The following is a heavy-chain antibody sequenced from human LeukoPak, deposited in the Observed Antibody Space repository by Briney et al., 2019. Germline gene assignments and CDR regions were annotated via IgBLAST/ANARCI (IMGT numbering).Heavy chain of an antibody. CDR2: ISSSSSTM. CDR1: GFTLSRYN. CDR3: ARVTSPLVVAKNDSCSRP. J-gene: IGHJ5*02. V-gene: IGHV3-48*01. D-gene: IGHD3-22*01. Sequence: HSGGSLRLSCAVSGFTLSRYNMSWVRQAPGKGLEWVSYISSSSSTMYYADSVKGRFTISRDNAKNSLYLQMTSLRAENTAVYYCARVTSPLVVAKNDSCSRPWGEESLVTVSS.